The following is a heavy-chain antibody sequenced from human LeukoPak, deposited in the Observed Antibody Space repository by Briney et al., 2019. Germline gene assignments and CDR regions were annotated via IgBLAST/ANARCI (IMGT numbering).Heavy chain of an antibody. CDR3: ASISSGSYYNTFDI. CDR2: INHSGST. V-gene: IGHV4-34*01. Sequence: SETLSLTCAVYGGSFRGYYWSWIRQPPGKGLEWIGEINHSGSTNYNPSLKSRVTISVDTSKNQFSLKLSSVTAADTAVYYCASISSGSYYNTFDIWGQGTMVTVSS. CDR1: GGSFRGYY. D-gene: IGHD3-10*01. J-gene: IGHJ3*02.